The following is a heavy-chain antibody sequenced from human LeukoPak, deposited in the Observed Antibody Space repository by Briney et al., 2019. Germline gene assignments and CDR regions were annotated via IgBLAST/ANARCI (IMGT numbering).Heavy chain of an antibody. V-gene: IGHV4-34*01. CDR2: IYYSGST. J-gene: IGHJ6*03. D-gene: IGHD6-6*01. CDR1: GGSFSGYY. Sequence: TSETLSLTCAVYGGSFSGYYWGWIRQPPGKGLEWIGSIYYSGSTYYNPSLKSRVTISVDTSKNQFSLKLSSVTAADTAVYYCARDGLEEYSSSSGYMDVWGKGTTVTVSS. CDR3: ARDGLEEYSSSSGYMDV.